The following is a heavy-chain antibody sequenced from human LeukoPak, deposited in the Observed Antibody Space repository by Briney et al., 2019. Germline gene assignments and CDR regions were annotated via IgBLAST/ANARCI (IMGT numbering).Heavy chain of an antibody. J-gene: IGHJ4*02. CDR2: IYYSGST. CDR1: GDSMDTKVYY. CDR3: ARDVRFLEWPGFDY. Sequence: SETLSLTCSVSGDSMDTKVYYWGWIRHAPGKGLEWIGSIYYSGSTYYNPSLKSRVTISVDTSKNQFSLKLSSVTAADTAVYYCARDVRFLEWPGFDYWGQGTLVTVSS. V-gene: IGHV4-39*07. D-gene: IGHD3-3*01.